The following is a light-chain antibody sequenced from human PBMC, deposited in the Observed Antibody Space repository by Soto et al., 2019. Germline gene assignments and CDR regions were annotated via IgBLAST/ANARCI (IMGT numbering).Light chain of an antibody. J-gene: IGKJ5*01. Sequence: ETVLTQSPATLSLSPGERATLSCRASQSVSSYLAWYQQKPGQAPRLLIYDASNRATGIPARFSGSGSGTDFTLTISGLEPEDFAVYYCQQRSNWPITFGQGTRLEI. CDR3: QQRSNWPIT. CDR2: DAS. V-gene: IGKV3-11*01. CDR1: QSVSSY.